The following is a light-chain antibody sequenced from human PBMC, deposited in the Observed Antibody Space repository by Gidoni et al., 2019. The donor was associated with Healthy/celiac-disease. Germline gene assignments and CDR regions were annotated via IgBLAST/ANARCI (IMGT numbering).Light chain of an antibody. Sequence: DLQLTQFPSTLSASVGDRLTITCRASQRISSWLAWYQQKPGKAPKLLIYDASSLESGVPSRFSGSGSGTEFTLTISSLQPDDFATYYCQQYNSYTWTFGQGTKVEIK. CDR1: QRISSW. CDR3: QQYNSYTWT. J-gene: IGKJ1*01. CDR2: DAS. V-gene: IGKV1-5*01.